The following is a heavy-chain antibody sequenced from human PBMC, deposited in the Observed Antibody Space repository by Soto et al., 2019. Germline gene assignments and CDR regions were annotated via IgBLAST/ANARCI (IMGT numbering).Heavy chain of an antibody. CDR2: IYHSGST. Sequence: SETLSLTCAVSGGSISSGGYSWSWIWQPPGKGLEWIGYIYHSGSTYYNPSLKSRVTISVDTSKNQFSLKLSSVTAADTAVYYCASTYCSSTSCFHYFDYWGQGTLVTVSS. CDR3: ASTYCSSTSCFHYFDY. D-gene: IGHD2-2*01. CDR1: GGSISSGGYS. V-gene: IGHV4-30-2*02. J-gene: IGHJ4*02.